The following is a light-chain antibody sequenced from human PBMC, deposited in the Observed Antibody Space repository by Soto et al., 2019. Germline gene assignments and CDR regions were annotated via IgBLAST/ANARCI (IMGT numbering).Light chain of an antibody. CDR2: AAS. J-gene: IGKJ4*01. CDR3: LQDYIYPLT. Sequence: AIQMTQSPSSLSASVGDRVTITCRARQGIRNDLGWYQQKPGKAPKLLSYAASSLQSGVPSSFSGSRSGTDFTLTISSLQTEDFAPYYSLQDYIYPLTFGGGTKVEIK. V-gene: IGKV1-6*02. CDR1: QGIRND.